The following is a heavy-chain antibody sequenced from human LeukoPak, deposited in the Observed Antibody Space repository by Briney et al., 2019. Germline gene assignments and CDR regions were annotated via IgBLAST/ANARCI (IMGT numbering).Heavy chain of an antibody. Sequence: PGGSLRLSCAASGFTFSSYGMSWVRQAPGKGLEWVSAISGSGGSTYYADSVKGRFTISRDNSKNTLYLQMNSLRAEDTAVYYCAKFLFLAAMGPYYFDYWGQGTLVTVSS. CDR3: AKFLFLAAMGPYYFDY. J-gene: IGHJ4*02. V-gene: IGHV3-23*01. D-gene: IGHD5-18*01. CDR1: GFTFSSYG. CDR2: ISGSGGST.